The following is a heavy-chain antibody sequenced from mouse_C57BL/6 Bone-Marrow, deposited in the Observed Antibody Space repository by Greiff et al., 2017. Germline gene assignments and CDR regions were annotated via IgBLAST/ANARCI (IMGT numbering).Heavy chain of an antibody. CDR2: IYPGSGST. Sequence: QVQLQQPGAELVKPGASVKRSCKPSAYPFTSYWITWVKQRPGQVPEWIGDIYPGSGSTNYNEKFKSKATLTVDTSSSTAYMQLSSLTSEDSAVYYCARLGYGSILYFDYWGQGTTLTVSS. V-gene: IGHV1-55*01. D-gene: IGHD1-1*01. CDR1: AYPFTSYW. CDR3: ARLGYGSILYFDY. J-gene: IGHJ2*01.